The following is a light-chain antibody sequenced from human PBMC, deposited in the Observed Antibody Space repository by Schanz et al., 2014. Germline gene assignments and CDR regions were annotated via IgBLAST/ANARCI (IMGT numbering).Light chain of an antibody. J-gene: IGLJ2*01. CDR2: EGT. CDR1: SSDVGSNNI. CDR3: CSYAGSYKV. Sequence: QSALTQPASVSGSPGQSITISCTGTSSDVGSNNIVSWYQQHPGKAPKLMIYEGTKRPLGVSNRFSGSKSGNTASLTISGLQAEDEADYYCCSYAGSYKVFGGGTKLTVL. V-gene: IGLV2-23*01.